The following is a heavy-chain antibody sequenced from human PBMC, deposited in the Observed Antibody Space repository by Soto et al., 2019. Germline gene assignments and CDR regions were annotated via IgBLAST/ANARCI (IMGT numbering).Heavy chain of an antibody. Sequence: EVQLVEAGGGLVQPGGALRLSCAASGFTFSTHWMIWVRQAPGEGLERVANIKQDGSENYYLDSVRARFTVSRDNAKNSVYLQMNSLGDDDTAVYYCARRNSGCPDYWGQGTLVTVSS. J-gene: IGHJ4*02. D-gene: IGHD6-19*01. V-gene: IGHV3-7*01. CDR2: IKQDGSEN. CDR3: ARRNSGCPDY. CDR1: GFTFSTHW.